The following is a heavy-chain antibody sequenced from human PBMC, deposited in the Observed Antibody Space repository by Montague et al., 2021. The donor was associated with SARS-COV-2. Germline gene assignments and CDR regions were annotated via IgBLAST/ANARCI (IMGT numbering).Heavy chain of an antibody. J-gene: IGHJ6*02. CDR1: VHSRSRGSHY. CDR3: ARRPLGYYYYGMDV. V-gene: IGHV4-61*02. CDR2: IYTSGST. Sequence: TLSLTCTGDVHSRSRGSHYRSGIGQPAGTVPHWIGRIYTSGSTKYNPSLKSRVTISVDKSKNQFSLKLSSVTAADTAVYYCARRPLGYYYYGMDVWGQGTTVTVSS.